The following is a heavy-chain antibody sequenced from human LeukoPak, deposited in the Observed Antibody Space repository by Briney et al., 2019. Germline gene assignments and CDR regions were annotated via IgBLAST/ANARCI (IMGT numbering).Heavy chain of an antibody. Sequence: SETLSLTCAVYGGSFSGYYWSWIRQPPGKGLEWIGEINHSGSTNYNPSLKSRVTISVDTSKNQLSLKLSSVTAADTAVYYCARVARSYYYMDVWGKGTTVTVSS. CDR2: INHSGST. CDR1: GGSFSGYY. V-gene: IGHV4-34*01. CDR3: ARVARSYYYMDV. J-gene: IGHJ6*03.